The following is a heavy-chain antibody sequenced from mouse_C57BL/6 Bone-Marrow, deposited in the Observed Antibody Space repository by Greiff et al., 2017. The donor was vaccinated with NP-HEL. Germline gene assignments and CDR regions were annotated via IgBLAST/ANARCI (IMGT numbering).Heavy chain of an antibody. CDR2: IYPGSGST. D-gene: IGHD2-4*01. V-gene: IGHV1-55*01. Sequence: QVQLQQPGAELVKPGASVKMSCKASGYTFTSYWITWVKQRPGQGLEWIGDIYPGSGSTNYNEKFKSKATLTVDKSSSTAYMQLSSLTSDDSAVDYCAVSTMITITDVWGTGTTVTVSS. J-gene: IGHJ1*03. CDR1: GYTFTSYW. CDR3: AVSTMITITDV.